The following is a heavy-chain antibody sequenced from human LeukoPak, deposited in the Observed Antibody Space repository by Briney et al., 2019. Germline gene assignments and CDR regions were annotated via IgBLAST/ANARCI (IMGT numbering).Heavy chain of an antibody. V-gene: IGHV4-4*07. CDR2: IYASGST. J-gene: IGHJ3*02. D-gene: IGHD3-10*01. CDR1: GGSISSYY. CDR3: ASTYYYGPDAFDI. Sequence: SETLSLTCTVSGGSISSYYWSWIRQPAGKGLEWIGRIYASGSTNYNPSLKSRVTMSVDTSKNQVSLKLSSVTAADTAVYYCASTYYYGPDAFDIWGQGTMVTVSS.